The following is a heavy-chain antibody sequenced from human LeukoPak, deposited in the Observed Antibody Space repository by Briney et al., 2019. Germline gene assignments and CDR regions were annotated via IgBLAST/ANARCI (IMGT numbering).Heavy chain of an antibody. CDR1: GFTFGTYA. Sequence: GGSLRLSCAASGFTFGTYAMNWVRQAPGKGLEWVSVIYSGGSTYYADSVKGRFTISRDNSKNTLYLQMNSLRAEDTAVYYCARDRNYYDSSMDVWGQGTTVTVSS. CDR2: IYSGGST. V-gene: IGHV3-66*01. D-gene: IGHD3-10*01. J-gene: IGHJ6*02. CDR3: ARDRNYYDSSMDV.